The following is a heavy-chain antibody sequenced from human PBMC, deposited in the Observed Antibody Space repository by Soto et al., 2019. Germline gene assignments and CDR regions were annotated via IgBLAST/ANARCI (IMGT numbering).Heavy chain of an antibody. V-gene: IGHV3-9*01. CDR3: AKDKGGFWSVPRGGSYAYYGMDV. J-gene: IGHJ6*02. CDR1: GFTFGDHA. Sequence: GGSLRLSCAASGFTFGDHAMHWVRQVPGRGLEWVSGISWDSGTIDYGDSVKGRFTISRDNAKNSLYLQMNSLRPDDTAFYFCAKDKGGFWSVPRGGSYAYYGMDVWGQGTTVTVSS. CDR2: ISWDSGTI. D-gene: IGHD3-3*01.